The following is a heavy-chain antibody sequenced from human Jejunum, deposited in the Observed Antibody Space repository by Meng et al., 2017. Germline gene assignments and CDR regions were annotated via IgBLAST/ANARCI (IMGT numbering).Heavy chain of an antibody. Sequence: QVQLQASGPGLVKPSGTLSLTCAVSGPSVNNPKWYSWVRQSPEKGLEWIGEIFHTGSTNYNPSLKSRVTISIDKSKTLLSLNLRSVTAADTAVYYCAKAAAYNLDYWGQGTLVTVSS. CDR1: GPSVNNPKW. D-gene: IGHD5-24*01. CDR3: AKAAAYNLDY. J-gene: IGHJ4*02. V-gene: IGHV4-4*02. CDR2: IFHTGST.